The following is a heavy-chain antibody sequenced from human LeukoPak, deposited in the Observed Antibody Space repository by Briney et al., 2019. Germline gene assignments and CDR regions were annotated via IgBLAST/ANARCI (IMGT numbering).Heavy chain of an antibody. CDR2: IHYSGKV. J-gene: IGHJ4*02. V-gene: IGHV4-39*01. CDR3: ARQSGDQSSAWYFDA. Sequence: PSETLSLTCTVSGGSLRSSGHWWVWIRQPPGKGLEWIGSIHYSGKVYYNPSLKSRVTTSVDTSTDQFSLRLSSATAADTAIYYCARQSGDQSSAWYFDAWGQGTLVTVSS. CDR1: GGSLRSSGHW. D-gene: IGHD6-19*01.